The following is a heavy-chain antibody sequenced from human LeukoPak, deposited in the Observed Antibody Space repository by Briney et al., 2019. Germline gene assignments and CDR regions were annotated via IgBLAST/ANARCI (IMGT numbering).Heavy chain of an antibody. J-gene: IGHJ4*02. CDR1: GFTFSSYA. Sequence: GGSLRLSCAASGFTFSSYAMSWVRQAPGKGLEWVSGISGSGDNTYYADSVKGRFTISRDNSKNTLYVQVNSLGTEDTAAYYCAKDRPTSSGLDYWGQGTLVTVSS. V-gene: IGHV3-23*01. D-gene: IGHD6-19*01. CDR3: AKDRPTSSGLDY. CDR2: ISGSGDNT.